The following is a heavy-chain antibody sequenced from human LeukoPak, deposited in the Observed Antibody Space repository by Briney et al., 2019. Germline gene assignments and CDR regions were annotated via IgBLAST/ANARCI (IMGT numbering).Heavy chain of an antibody. V-gene: IGHV3-30*18. Sequence: PGGSLRLSCAAAGFTFSIYCMHSVRQPPGKGLECVAVISYDGSNKYYAHSVKGRFTISRDNSKNTLYLQMISLRAADTAVYYCAKGGPGGAAAAVMGDYWGQGTLVTVSS. CDR2: ISYDGSNK. CDR3: AKGGPGGAAAAVMGDY. D-gene: IGHD6-13*01. CDR1: GFTFSIYC. J-gene: IGHJ4*02.